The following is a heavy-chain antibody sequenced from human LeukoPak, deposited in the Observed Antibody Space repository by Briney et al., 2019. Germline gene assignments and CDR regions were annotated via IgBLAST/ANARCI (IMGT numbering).Heavy chain of an antibody. V-gene: IGHV3-48*03. CDR3: ARDLSGSYYHSDY. CDR2: ITSSGSTI. D-gene: IGHD1-26*01. CDR1: GFTFSSYE. Sequence: GGSLRLSCAASGFTFSSYEMNWVRQAPGKGLEWVSYITSSGSTIYYADSVKGRFTISRDNAKNSLYLQMNSLRDEDTAVYYCARDLSGSYYHSDYWGQGTLVTVSS. J-gene: IGHJ4*02.